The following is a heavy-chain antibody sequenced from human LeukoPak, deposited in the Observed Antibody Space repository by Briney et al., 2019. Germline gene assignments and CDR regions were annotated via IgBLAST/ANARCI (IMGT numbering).Heavy chain of an antibody. CDR2: TSGGGGSS. Sequence: GGSLRLSCAASGFTFSSYAMGWVRQAPGKGLQWVSATSGGGGSSYYADSVKGRFTISRDNSKNTLYLQMNSLRAEDTAVYYCAKQFGWGYDSSGYPHWGQGTLVTVSS. V-gene: IGHV3-23*01. CDR1: GFTFSSYA. J-gene: IGHJ4*02. CDR3: AKQFGWGYDSSGYPH. D-gene: IGHD3-22*01.